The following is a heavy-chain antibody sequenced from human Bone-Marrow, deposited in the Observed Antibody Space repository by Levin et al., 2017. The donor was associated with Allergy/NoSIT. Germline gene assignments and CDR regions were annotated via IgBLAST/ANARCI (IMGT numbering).Heavy chain of an antibody. V-gene: IGHV4-31*03. D-gene: IGHD6-13*01. CDR3: AREVAAAGTLIDL. J-gene: IGHJ5*02. Sequence: NTSETLSLTCTVSGASISSGGYYWSWIRQHPGKGLEWIGYIYYSGIIYYNPSLRPRVTISMDTSKNQFSLKLSSVTAADTGVYYCAREVAAAGTLIDLWGQGTLVAVSS. CDR1: GASISSGGYY. CDR2: IYYSGII.